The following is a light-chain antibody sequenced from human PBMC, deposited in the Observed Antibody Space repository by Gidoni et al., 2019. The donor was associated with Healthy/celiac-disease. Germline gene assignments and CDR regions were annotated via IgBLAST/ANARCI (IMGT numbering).Light chain of an antibody. CDR1: QRVSSY. Sequence: EMVLTQSPATLSLSPGERATLSCRASQRVSSYLAWYQQKPGQAPRLLIYDASNRATGIPARFSGSGSGTDFTLTISSLEPEDFAVYYCQQRSNWRGLTFGGGTKVEIK. CDR3: QQRSNWRGLT. J-gene: IGKJ4*01. V-gene: IGKV3-11*01. CDR2: DAS.